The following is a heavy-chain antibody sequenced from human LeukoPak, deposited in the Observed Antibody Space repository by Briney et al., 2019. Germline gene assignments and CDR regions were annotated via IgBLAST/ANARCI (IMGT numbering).Heavy chain of an antibody. CDR1: GFTFSSYE. CDR3: ARGNFYDSGGYRD. D-gene: IGHD3-22*01. J-gene: IGHJ4*02. V-gene: IGHV3-48*03. Sequence: GGSLRLSCAASGFTFSSYEMNWVRQAPGKGLEWVSYISSSGSTIYYADSVKGRFTISRDNAKNTLYLQMNSLRAEDTAVYYCARGNFYDSGGYRDWGQGTLVTVSS. CDR2: ISSSGSTI.